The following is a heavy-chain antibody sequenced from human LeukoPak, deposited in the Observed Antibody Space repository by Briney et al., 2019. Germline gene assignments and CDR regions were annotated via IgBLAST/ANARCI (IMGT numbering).Heavy chain of an antibody. J-gene: IGHJ4*02. CDR2: IYHSGKT. CDR1: GGSISSSSYY. D-gene: IGHD3-16*02. Sequence: PSETLSLTCTVSGGSISSSSYYWGWIRQPPGRGLEWVGSIYHSGKTYYNPSLESRVTISVDTSKNQFSLKLSSVTAADTAVYYCARGFEYYDYVWGSYRRLTSYYFDYWGQGTLVTVSS. V-gene: IGHV4-39*01. CDR3: ARGFEYYDYVWGSYRRLTSYYFDY.